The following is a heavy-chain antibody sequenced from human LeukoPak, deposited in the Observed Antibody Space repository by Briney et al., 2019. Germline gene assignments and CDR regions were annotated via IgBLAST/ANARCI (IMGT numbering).Heavy chain of an antibody. J-gene: IGHJ2*01. D-gene: IGHD6-13*01. CDR3: ASRVAAVGTPSYFDL. V-gene: IGHV4-59*01. Sequence: PSETLSLTCTVSGGSISTYYWSWIRQPPGKGLEWIGYIYYSGSTNYNPSLESRVTISLDTSKNNFSLKLSSVTAADTAVYYCASRVAAVGTPSYFDLWGRGTLVTV. CDR1: GGSISTYY. CDR2: IYYSGST.